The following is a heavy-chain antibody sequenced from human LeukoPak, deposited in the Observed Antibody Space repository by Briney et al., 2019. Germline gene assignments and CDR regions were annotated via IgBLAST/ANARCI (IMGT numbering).Heavy chain of an antibody. V-gene: IGHV4-61*02. D-gene: IGHD5-18*01. CDR2: ISSSGST. CDR1: GDSISSGDYY. Sequence: SETLSLTCTVSGDSISSGDYYWSWIRQPAGKGLEWIGRISSSGSTNYNPSLKSRVTISLDTSKNQFSLKVGSMTAADTAVYYCARAGGYGLIDYWGQGTMVTVSS. CDR3: ARAGGYGLIDY. J-gene: IGHJ4*02.